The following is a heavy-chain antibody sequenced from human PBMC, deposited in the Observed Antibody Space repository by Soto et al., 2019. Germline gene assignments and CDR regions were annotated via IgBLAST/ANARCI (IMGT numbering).Heavy chain of an antibody. V-gene: IGHV3-23*01. J-gene: IGHJ4*02. D-gene: IGHD3-16*01. CDR2: VSATAGTT. CDR3: AKDRLAGGFDY. CDR1: GLNFSNYA. Sequence: GGSLRLSCAASGLNFSNYAMSWVRQAPGKGLEWVSLVSATAGTTYYTDSVKGRFTISRDNSRNTVYLQMNSLRADDTAVYYCAKDRLAGGFDYWGQGTLVTVSS.